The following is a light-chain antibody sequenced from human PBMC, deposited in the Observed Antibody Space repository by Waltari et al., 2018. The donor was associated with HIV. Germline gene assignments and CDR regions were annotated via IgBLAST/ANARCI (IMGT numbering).Light chain of an antibody. J-gene: IGLJ3*02. CDR2: SNN. Sequence: QSVLTQPPSASGTPGQRVTISCSGSSSNIGSNTVNWYQQPPGTAPKLLIDSNNHRPSGVPDRFSGSKSGTSASLAISGLQSEDEADYYCAAWDDSLNGPWVFGGGTKLTVL. CDR1: SSNIGSNT. CDR3: AAWDDSLNGPWV. V-gene: IGLV1-44*01.